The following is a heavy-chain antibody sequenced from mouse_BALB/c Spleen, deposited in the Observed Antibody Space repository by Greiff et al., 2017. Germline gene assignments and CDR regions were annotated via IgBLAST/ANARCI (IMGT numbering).Heavy chain of an antibody. CDR1: GYTFTSYV. D-gene: IGHD1-1*01. CDR2: INPYNDGT. V-gene: IGHV1-14*01. Sequence: VHVKQSGPELVKPGASVKMSCKASGYTFTSYVMHWVKQTPGQGLEWIGYINPYNDGTKYNEKFKGKATMTSDKSSSTAYMELSSLTSEDSAVYYCARDYGRSTWFAYWGQGTLVTVSA. J-gene: IGHJ3*01. CDR3: ARDYGRSTWFAY.